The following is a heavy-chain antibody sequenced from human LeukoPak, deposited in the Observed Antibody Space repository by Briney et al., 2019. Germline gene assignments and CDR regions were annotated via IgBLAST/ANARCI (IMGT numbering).Heavy chain of an antibody. CDR3: ACHYEFWSGYLKNDY. V-gene: IGHV3-73*01. J-gene: IGHJ4*02. D-gene: IGHD3-3*01. CDR1: GFTFSGSA. CDR2: LSSKATSYAN. Sequence: GSLSLSCAASGFTFSGSAMQWVRQASGQGLEGVGRLSSKATSYANTYAASVKGTFTISIDDSKNTAYVQMTSLRTDDTAVYYCACHYEFWSGYLKNDYWGQGTLVTVSS.